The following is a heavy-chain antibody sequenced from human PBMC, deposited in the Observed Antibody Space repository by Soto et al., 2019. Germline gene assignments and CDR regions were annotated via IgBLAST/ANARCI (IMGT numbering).Heavy chain of an antibody. D-gene: IGHD3-10*01. CDR2: INHSGST. V-gene: IGHV4-34*01. CDR1: GGSFSGYY. J-gene: IGHJ5*02. Sequence: SETLSLTCAVYGGSFSGYYWSWIRQPPGKGLEWIGEINHSGSTNYNPSLKSRVTISVDTSKNQFSLKLSSVTAADTAVYYCAGGVLKRCGGVILTKGWFDPWGQGTLVTVSS. CDR3: AGGVLKRCGGVILTKGWFDP.